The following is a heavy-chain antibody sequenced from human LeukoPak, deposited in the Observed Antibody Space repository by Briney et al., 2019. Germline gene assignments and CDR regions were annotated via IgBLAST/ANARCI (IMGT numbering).Heavy chain of an antibody. CDR3: TTDGLSTVTTGFDY. CDR2: INSDGSST. Sequence: GSLRLSCAASGFTFSSYWMHWVRQAPGKGLVWVSRINSDGSSTNYADSVKGRFTISRDNAKNTLYLQMNSLRAEDTAVYYCTTDGLSTVTTGFDYWGQGTLVTVSS. CDR1: GFTFSSYW. J-gene: IGHJ4*02. V-gene: IGHV3-74*01. D-gene: IGHD4-17*01.